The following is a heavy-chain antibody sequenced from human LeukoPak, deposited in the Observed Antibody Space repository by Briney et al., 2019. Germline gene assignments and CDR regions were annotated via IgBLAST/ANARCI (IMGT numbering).Heavy chain of an antibody. CDR1: EFTFSNYW. J-gene: IGHJ4*02. D-gene: IGHD3-10*01. V-gene: IGHV3-7*01. CDR3: ASDLWFGEAFDY. Sequence: GGSLRLSCVASEFTFSNYWMSWVRQAPGKGLEWVANIKQDGSEKYYVDSVKGRFTISRDNAKNSLYLQMNSLRAEDTAVYYCASDLWFGEAFDYWGQGTLVTVSS. CDR2: IKQDGSEK.